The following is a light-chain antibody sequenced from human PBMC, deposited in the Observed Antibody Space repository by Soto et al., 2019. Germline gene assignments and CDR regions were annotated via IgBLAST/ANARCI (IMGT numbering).Light chain of an antibody. CDR2: GAS. CDR1: QSVSSIY. J-gene: IGKJ1*01. V-gene: IGKV3-20*01. Sequence: EIVLTQSPGTLSLSPGERATLSCRASQSVSSIYLAWYQQKPGQAPRLLIYGASSRATGIPDRFSGSGSGTVFTLTISRLDPEDFAVYYCQQYASSRTFGQGTKVEIK. CDR3: QQYASSRT.